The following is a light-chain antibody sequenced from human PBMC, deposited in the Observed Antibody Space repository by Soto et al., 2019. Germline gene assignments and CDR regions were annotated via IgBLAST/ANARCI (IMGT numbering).Light chain of an antibody. CDR3: QQSYSTPRFT. Sequence: DIQMTQSPSSLSASVVDRVTITCLASQSISSYLNWYQQKPGKAPKLLIYAASSLQSGVPSRFSGSGSGTDFTLTISSLQPEDFATYYCQQSYSTPRFTFGPGTKVDIK. CDR1: QSISSY. V-gene: IGKV1-39*01. CDR2: AAS. J-gene: IGKJ3*01.